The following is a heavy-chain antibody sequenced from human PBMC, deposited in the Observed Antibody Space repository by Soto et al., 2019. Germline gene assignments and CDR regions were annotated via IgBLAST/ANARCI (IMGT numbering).Heavy chain of an antibody. CDR3: ARERRRGIAVAQDY. CDR2: INHSGST. V-gene: IGHV4-34*01. J-gene: IGHJ4*02. CDR1: GGSFSGYY. Sequence: SETLSLTCAVYGGSFSGYYWSWIRQPPGKGLEWIGEINHSGSTNYNPSLKSRVTISVDTSKNQFSLKLSSVTAADTAVYYCARERRRGIAVAQDYWGQGTLVTVSS. D-gene: IGHD6-19*01.